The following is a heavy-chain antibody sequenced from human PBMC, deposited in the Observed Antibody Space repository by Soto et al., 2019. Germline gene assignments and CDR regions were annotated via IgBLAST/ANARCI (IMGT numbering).Heavy chain of an antibody. J-gene: IGHJ5*02. V-gene: IGHV3-33*03. D-gene: IGHD3-22*01. CDR1: GFNFGLYG. Sequence: GGSLRLSCAASGFNFGLYGMHWVRQAPGKGLEWVAVIWYDGSKEYYAEAVKGRFTISKDNSKNTLYLQMNSLRAEDTAVYYCAKDQSSGYSEWFDHWSQGTLVTVSS. CDR3: AKDQSSGYSEWFDH. CDR2: IWYDGSKE.